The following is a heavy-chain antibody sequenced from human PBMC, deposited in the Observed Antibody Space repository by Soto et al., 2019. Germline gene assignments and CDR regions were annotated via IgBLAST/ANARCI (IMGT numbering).Heavy chain of an antibody. D-gene: IGHD3-16*02. CDR1: GASIITDNYF. J-gene: IGHJ6*02. CDR3: ARVRYRQFSTAAAYYYGMDV. Sequence: SETLSLTCTVSGASIITDNYFWVWIRQSPRRGLELIGSISYSGRTYDNPSLQSRVTISIDTSKNQFSLKLSSVTAADTAVYYCARVRYRQFSTAAAYYYGMDVWGQGTTVTVSS. CDR2: ISYSGRT. V-gene: IGHV4-39*07.